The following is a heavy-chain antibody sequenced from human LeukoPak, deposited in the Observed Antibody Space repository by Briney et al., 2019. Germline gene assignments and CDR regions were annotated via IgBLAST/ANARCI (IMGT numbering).Heavy chain of an antibody. D-gene: IGHD3-9*01. J-gene: IGHJ4*02. CDR1: VLTFDDYD. CDR3: ASVSDILTGYYVHFFDY. CDR2: IKWNGGSP. Sequence: GGSLRLSFAASVLTFDDYDMSWVRQAPWKGLEWVSSIKWNGGSPGYADSVKGRFTISRDKVRNSLYLQMNSLRAEDTALYYCASVSDILTGYYVHFFDYWGQGTLVTVSS. V-gene: IGHV3-20*03.